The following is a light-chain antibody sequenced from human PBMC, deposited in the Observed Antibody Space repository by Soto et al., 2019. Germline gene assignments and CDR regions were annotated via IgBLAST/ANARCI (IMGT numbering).Light chain of an antibody. CDR3: AAWDDSLNGYV. V-gene: IGLV1-44*01. CDR1: SPNIGSNA. Sequence: QSALTQPPSASVTPGQRVTISCCGSSPNIGSNAVNWYQQLPGTAPKLLIYNNNQRPSGVPDRFSGSRSGTSASLAISGLQSDDEADYYCAAWDDSLNGYVFGTGTKVTVL. J-gene: IGLJ1*01. CDR2: NNN.